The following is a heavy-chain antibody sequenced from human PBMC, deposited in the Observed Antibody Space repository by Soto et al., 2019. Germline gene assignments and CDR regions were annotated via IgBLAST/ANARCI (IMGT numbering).Heavy chain of an antibody. D-gene: IGHD2-15*01. V-gene: IGHV4-4*02. CDR2: IYHSGRT. Sequence: QVQLQESGPGLVKPSGSLSLTCAVSGGSISSSNWWSWVRQPPGKGLEWIGEIYHSGRTNYNPSLKSRVTISVDKSKILFSLKLTSVTVADTAVYYCARVGCSGGTCYSEMYYFDYWGQGTLVTVSS. CDR1: GGSISSSNW. J-gene: IGHJ4*02. CDR3: ARVGCSGGTCYSEMYYFDY.